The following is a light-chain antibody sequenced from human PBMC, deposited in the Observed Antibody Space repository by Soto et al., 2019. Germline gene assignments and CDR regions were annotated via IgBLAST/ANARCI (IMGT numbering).Light chain of an antibody. CDR2: DAS. J-gene: IGKJ4*01. CDR3: QQYDNLPLT. V-gene: IGKV1-33*01. CDR1: QDISNY. Sequence: DIQMTQSPSSLSASVGDRVTITCQASQDISNYLNWYQQKPGKAPKLLIYDASNLETGVPSMFSGSGSGTDFTFTISSLQPEDSATYYCQQYDNLPLTFGGGTKVEIK.